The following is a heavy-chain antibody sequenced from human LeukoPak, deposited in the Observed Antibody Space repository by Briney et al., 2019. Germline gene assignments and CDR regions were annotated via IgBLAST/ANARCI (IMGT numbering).Heavy chain of an antibody. J-gene: IGHJ4*02. CDR2: ISACNGNT. CDR1: GYTFTSYG. V-gene: IGHV1-18*01. D-gene: IGHD2-2*01. Sequence: ASVKVSCKASGYTFTSYGISWVRQAPGQGLEWMGWISACNGNTNYAQKLQGRVTMTTDTSTSTAYMELRSLRSDDTAVYYCARAPIVVVPAALGGVDYWGQGTLVTVSS. CDR3: ARAPIVVVPAALGGVDY.